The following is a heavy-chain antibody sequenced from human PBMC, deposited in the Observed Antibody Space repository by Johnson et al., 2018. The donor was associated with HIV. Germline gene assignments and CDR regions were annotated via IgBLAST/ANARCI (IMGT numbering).Heavy chain of an antibody. D-gene: IGHD6-19*01. Sequence: QMLLVESGGGVVQPGGSLRLSCAASGFTFSSYGMHWVRQAPGKGLEWVAFIRYDGSNKYYADDVKGRFTISRDHAQNSLYLQINSLRAEDTAVYYCARERGYSSVLWKLSEDAFDIWCRGTMVTVSS. CDR2: IRYDGSNK. CDR3: ARERGYSSVLWKLSEDAFDI. CDR1: GFTFSSYG. V-gene: IGHV3-30*02. J-gene: IGHJ3*02.